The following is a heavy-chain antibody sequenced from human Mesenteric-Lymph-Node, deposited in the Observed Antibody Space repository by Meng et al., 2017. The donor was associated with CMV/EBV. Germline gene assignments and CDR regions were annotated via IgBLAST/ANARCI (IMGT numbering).Heavy chain of an antibody. D-gene: IGHD3-10*01. CDR2: IIPIFGTA. CDR1: TFNSYA. CDR3: ARAEYTSITMVRGVMDY. J-gene: IGHJ4*02. Sequence: TFNSYASSWVRQAPGQGLEWMGGIIPIFGTANYAQKFQGRVTITADKSTSTAYMELSSLRSEDTAVYYCARAEYTSITMVRGVMDYWGQGTLVTVSS. V-gene: IGHV1-69*06.